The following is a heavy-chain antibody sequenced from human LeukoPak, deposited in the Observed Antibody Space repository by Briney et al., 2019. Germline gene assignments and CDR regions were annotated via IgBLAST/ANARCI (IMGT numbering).Heavy chain of an antibody. Sequence: ASVKVSCKASGYTFTSYYMHWVRQAPGQGLEWMGIINPSGGSTSYAQKFQGRVTMTRDMSTSTVYMELSSLRSEDTAVYYYARSPSIYYYYYYYMDVWGKGTTVTVSS. CDR2: INPSGGST. J-gene: IGHJ6*03. V-gene: IGHV1-46*01. CDR3: ARSPSIYYYYYYYMDV. D-gene: IGHD5/OR15-5a*01. CDR1: GYTFTSYY.